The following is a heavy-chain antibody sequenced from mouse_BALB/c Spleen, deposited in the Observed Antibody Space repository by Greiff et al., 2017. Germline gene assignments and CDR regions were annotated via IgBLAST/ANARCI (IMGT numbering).Heavy chain of an antibody. Sequence: DVMLVESGGGLVKPGGSLKLSCAASGFTFSSYAMSWVRQSPEKRLEWVAEISSGGSYTYYPDTVTGRFTISRDNAKNTLYLEMSSLRSEDTAMYYCARGKAYYRSYYFDYWGQGTTLTVSS. D-gene: IGHD2-14*01. J-gene: IGHJ2*01. CDR2: ISSGGSYT. CDR1: GFTFSSYA. V-gene: IGHV5-9-4*01. CDR3: ARGKAYYRSYYFDY.